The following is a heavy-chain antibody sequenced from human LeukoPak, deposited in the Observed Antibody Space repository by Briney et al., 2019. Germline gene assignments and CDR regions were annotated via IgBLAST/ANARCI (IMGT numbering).Heavy chain of an antibody. D-gene: IGHD6-19*01. CDR2: IKQDGSEK. CDR3: ARLQTVLAVAGNNAFDI. J-gene: IGHJ3*02. V-gene: IGHV3-7*01. Sequence: PGGSLRLYCAASGFTFSSYWMSWVRQAPGKGLEWVANIKQDGSEKYYVDSVKGRFTISRDNAKNSLYLQMNSLRAEDTAVYYCARLQTVLAVAGNNAFDIWGQGTMVTVSS. CDR1: GFTFSSYW.